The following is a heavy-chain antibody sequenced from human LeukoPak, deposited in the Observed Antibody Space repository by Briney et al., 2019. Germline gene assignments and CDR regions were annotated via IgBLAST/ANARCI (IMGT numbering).Heavy chain of an antibody. Sequence: ASVKVSCKASGYTFTNYYMHWVRQAPGQGLEWMGIIGPSGGGTGHAQKFQGRVTMTSDTSTNTVYMELNSLRSEDTAIYYCARITSNDGFDIWGQGTMVTVSS. CDR2: IGPSGGGT. J-gene: IGHJ3*02. CDR3: ARITSNDGFDI. V-gene: IGHV1-46*01. D-gene: IGHD1-20*01. CDR1: GYTFTNYY.